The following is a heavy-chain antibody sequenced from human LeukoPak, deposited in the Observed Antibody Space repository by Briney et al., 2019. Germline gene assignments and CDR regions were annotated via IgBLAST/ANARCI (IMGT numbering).Heavy chain of an antibody. J-gene: IGHJ3*02. CDR2: IRTSTGSP. Sequence: ASVKVSCKASGYTFTSYAINWVRQAPGQGLEYMGWIRTSTGSPTYAQGFTGRFVFSLDTSVYTAYLQISSLKAEDTAVYYCARDLDSAAFDIWGQGTMVTVSS. V-gene: IGHV7-4-1*02. CDR3: ARDLDSAAFDI. D-gene: IGHD2-15*01. CDR1: GYTFTSYA.